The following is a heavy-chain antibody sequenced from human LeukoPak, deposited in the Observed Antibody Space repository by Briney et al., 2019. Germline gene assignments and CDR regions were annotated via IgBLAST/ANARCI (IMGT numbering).Heavy chain of an antibody. D-gene: IGHD3-22*01. Sequence: GGSLRLSCAASGFTVSAYAMAWVRQAPGKGLEWVANIKQDGSKKNYVDSVKGRFTISRDNAKNSLYLQMNSLRAEDTAVYYCATPLDYYDSSGYHQGGDWGQGTLVTVSS. V-gene: IGHV3-7*03. J-gene: IGHJ4*02. CDR3: ATPLDYYDSSGYHQGGD. CDR2: IKQDGSKK. CDR1: GFTVSAYA.